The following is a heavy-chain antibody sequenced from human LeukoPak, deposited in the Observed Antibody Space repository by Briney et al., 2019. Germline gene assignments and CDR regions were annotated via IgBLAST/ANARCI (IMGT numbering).Heavy chain of an antibody. Sequence: GGSLRLSCATSGFSFKSYGMHWVRQAPGKGLEWVAFIWFDGSKTYYADSVKGRFSISRDNSKNTLSLQMNSLRTEDTALYYCARDFGVVNTFDYWGQGTLVTVSS. CDR2: IWFDGSKT. CDR3: ARDFGVVNTFDY. V-gene: IGHV3-30*02. J-gene: IGHJ4*02. CDR1: GFSFKSYG. D-gene: IGHD3-3*01.